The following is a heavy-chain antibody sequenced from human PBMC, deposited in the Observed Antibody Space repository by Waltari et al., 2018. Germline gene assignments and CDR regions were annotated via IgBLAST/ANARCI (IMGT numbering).Heavy chain of an antibody. D-gene: IGHD3-22*01. CDR1: GYAFTGYA. V-gene: IGHV1-2*06. Sequence: LVQSGAEVKKPGASVTVSCKASGYAFTGYAILWVRQAPGQGLEWMGRINPKNGDTHYAQNFQGRVALTTDTSTNTAFMELQRLRSDDTAVYYCLRDSSGSHFDYWGQGTLVTVSS. CDR3: LRDSSGSHFDY. J-gene: IGHJ4*02. CDR2: INPKNGDT.